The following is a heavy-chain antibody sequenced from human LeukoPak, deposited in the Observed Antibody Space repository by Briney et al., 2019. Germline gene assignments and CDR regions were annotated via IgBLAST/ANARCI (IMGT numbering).Heavy chain of an antibody. J-gene: IGHJ4*02. D-gene: IGHD2-21*02. CDR1: GLTVSTNY. Sequence: GGSLRLSCAASGLTVSTNYMTWVRQAPGKGLEWVSIIYSGAHTFYAESVKGRFTISRDNSKNTVYLQMNSLRAEDTAVYYCARVSWGCGGDCYSGYFESWGQGTLVTVSS. CDR2: IYSGAHT. CDR3: ARVSWGCGGDCYSGYFES. V-gene: IGHV3-53*01.